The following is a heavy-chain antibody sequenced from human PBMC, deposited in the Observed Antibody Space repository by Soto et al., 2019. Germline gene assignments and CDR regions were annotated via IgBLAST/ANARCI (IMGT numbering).Heavy chain of an antibody. CDR1: GGSISSSSYY. Sequence: PSETLSLTCTVSGGSISSSSYYWGWIRQPPGKGLEWIGNIYHSGSTYYNPSLKSRVTMSVDSSKNQFSLKLNFVSAADTAVYYCAVRFWSGYYIARNYWGQGTLVTVPQ. V-gene: IGHV4-39*01. CDR3: AVRFWSGYYIARNY. D-gene: IGHD3-3*01. CDR2: IYHSGST. J-gene: IGHJ4*02.